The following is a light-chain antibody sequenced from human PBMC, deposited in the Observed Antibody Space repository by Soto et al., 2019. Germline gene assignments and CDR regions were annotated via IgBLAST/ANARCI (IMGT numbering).Light chain of an antibody. CDR3: QQTSTSPLT. CDR1: QSVPKNF. V-gene: IGKV3-20*01. CDR2: DAS. J-gene: IGKJ4*01. Sequence: EIVLTQSPGTLSLSPGERATLSCRASQSVPKNFLAWYQQKPGQAPRLLIHDASSRANGIPDRFSGSGSGTDFTLTISRLEPEDFALYYCQQTSTSPLTFGGGTKVEIK.